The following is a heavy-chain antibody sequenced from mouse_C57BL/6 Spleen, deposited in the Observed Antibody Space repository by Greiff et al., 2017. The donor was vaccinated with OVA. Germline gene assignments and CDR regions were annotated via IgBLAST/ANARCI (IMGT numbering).Heavy chain of an antibody. CDR1: GYTFTSYW. J-gene: IGHJ2*01. CDR2: IDPSDSET. CDR3: ARKYYGSSVDY. Sequence: QVQLQQPGAELVRPGSSVKLSCKASGYTFTSYWMHWVKQRPIQGLEWIGNIDPSDSETHYNQKFKDKATLTVDKSSSTAYMQLSSLTSEDSAVYYCARKYYGSSVDYWGKGTTLTVSS. D-gene: IGHD1-1*01. V-gene: IGHV1-52*01.